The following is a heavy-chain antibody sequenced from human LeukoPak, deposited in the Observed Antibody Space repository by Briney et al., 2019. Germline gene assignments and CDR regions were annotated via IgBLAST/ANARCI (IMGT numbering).Heavy chain of an antibody. Sequence: ASVKVSCKASGYTFTSYDINWVRQATGQGLEWMGWMNPNSGNTGYAQKFQGRVTMTRNTAISTAYMDLSSLRPEDTAVYYCARIYSYGRYYFDYWGQGTLVTVSS. CDR1: GYTFTSYD. J-gene: IGHJ4*02. CDR2: MNPNSGNT. CDR3: ARIYSYGRYYFDY. D-gene: IGHD5-18*01. V-gene: IGHV1-8*01.